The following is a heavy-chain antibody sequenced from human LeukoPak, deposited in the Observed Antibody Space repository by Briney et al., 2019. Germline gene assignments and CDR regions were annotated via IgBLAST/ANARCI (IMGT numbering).Heavy chain of an antibody. V-gene: IGHV4-61*08. J-gene: IGHJ6*02. CDR1: GGSISSGGYY. Sequence: SETLSLTCTVSGGSISSGGYYWSWIRQHPGKGLEWIGYIYYSGSTNYNPSLKSRVTISVDTSKNQFSLKLSSVTAADTAVYYCARDRGPYCGGDCYGSGGTYYYGMDVWGQGTTVTVSS. D-gene: IGHD2-21*02. CDR2: IYYSGST. CDR3: ARDRGPYCGGDCYGSGGTYYYGMDV.